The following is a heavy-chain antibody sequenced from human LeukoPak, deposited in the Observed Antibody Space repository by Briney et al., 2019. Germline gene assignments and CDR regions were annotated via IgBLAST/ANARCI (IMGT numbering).Heavy chain of an antibody. V-gene: IGHV4-39*01. CDR1: GGSISSSSYY. CDR3: SGAWSINWFDP. J-gene: IGHJ5*02. Sequence: SETLSLTCTVSGGSISSSSYYWGWIRQPPGKGLEWIGSIYYSGSTYYNPSLKSRVTISVDTSKNQFSLKLSSVTAADTAVYYCSGAWSINWFDPWGQGALVTVSS. CDR2: IYYSGST. D-gene: IGHD2-8*02.